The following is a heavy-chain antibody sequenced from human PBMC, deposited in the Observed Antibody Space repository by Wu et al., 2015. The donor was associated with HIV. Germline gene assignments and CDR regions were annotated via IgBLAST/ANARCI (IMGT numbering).Heavy chain of an antibody. D-gene: IGHD6-13*01. CDR2: INPNSGGT. CDR1: GYTFTGYY. CDR3: ARVEIAAAALGGNQYYFDY. V-gene: IGHV1-2*02. J-gene: IGHJ4*02. Sequence: QVQLVQSGAEVKKPGASVKVSCKASGYTFTGYYMHWVRQAPGQGLEWMGWINPNSGGTNYAQKFQGRVTMTRDTSISTAYMELSRLRSDDTAVYYCARVEIAAAALGGNQYYFDYWGQGTAGHRLL.